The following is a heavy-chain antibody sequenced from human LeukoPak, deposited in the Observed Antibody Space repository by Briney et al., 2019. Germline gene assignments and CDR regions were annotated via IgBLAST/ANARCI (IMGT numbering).Heavy chain of an antibody. CDR2: ISYDGSNK. J-gene: IGHJ3*02. Sequence: GGSLRLSCAASGLTVSSNYMTWVRQAPGKGLEWVAVISYDGSNKYYADSVKGRFTISRDNSKNTLYLQMNSLRAEDTAVYYCARKERDGAFDIWGQGTMVTVSS. D-gene: IGHD5-24*01. V-gene: IGHV3-30-3*01. CDR1: GLTVSSNY. CDR3: ARKERDGAFDI.